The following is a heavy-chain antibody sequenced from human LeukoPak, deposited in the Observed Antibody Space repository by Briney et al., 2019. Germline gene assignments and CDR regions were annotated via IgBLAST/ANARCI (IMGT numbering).Heavy chain of an antibody. CDR1: GYTFTGYY. Sequence: ASVKVSCKASGYTFTGYYMRWVRQAPGQGLEWMGWINPNSGGTNYAQKFQGRVTMTRDTSISTAYMELSRLRSDDTAVYYCARGTRGHGWRELHVYWGQGTLVTVSS. CDR2: INPNSGGT. V-gene: IGHV1-2*02. D-gene: IGHD1-26*01. CDR3: ARGTRGHGWRELHVY. J-gene: IGHJ4*02.